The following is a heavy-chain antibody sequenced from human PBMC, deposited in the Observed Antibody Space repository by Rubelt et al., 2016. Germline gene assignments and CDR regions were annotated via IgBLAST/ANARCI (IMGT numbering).Heavy chain of an antibody. J-gene: IGHJ4*02. D-gene: IGHD1-7*01. V-gene: IGHV3-30*03. CDR1: GITFSDHA. Sequence: GGSLRLSCVVSGITFSDHAVHWVRQAPGKGLEWVAVISYQGTGKYYADSVKGRFTVSRDNSRNTLYLQMNSLRGDDTAVYYCVFGRSGITETCFDYWGQAILVTVSS. CDR3: VFGRSGITETCFDY. CDR2: ISYQGTGK.